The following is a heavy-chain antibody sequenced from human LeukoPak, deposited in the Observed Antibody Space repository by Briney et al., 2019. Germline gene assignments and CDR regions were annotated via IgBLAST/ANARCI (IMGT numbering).Heavy chain of an antibody. Sequence: SGGSLSLSCAASGFTVNTNHMHWVRQAPGKGLEWVSTFYNGGSIYYLDSVKGRFTISRDSFKNTLYLQMNSLRVEDTAFYYCATSVVGLSYDEHFQHWGQGTLVTVS. D-gene: IGHD2-15*01. CDR3: ATSVVGLSYDEHFQH. V-gene: IGHV3-53*01. CDR1: GFTVNTNH. CDR2: FYNGGSI. J-gene: IGHJ1*01.